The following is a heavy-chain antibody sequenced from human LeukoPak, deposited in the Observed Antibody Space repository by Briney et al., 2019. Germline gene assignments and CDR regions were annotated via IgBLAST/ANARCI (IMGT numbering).Heavy chain of an antibody. V-gene: IGHV3-23*01. J-gene: IGHJ4*02. D-gene: IGHD3-3*01. CDR3: AKDRLITIFGVVIHYYFDY. Sequence: PGGSLRLSCAASGFTFSNYAMSWVRQAPGKGLEWVSAITGSGGSTYYADSVKGRFTISRDNSKNTLYLQMNSLRAEDTAVYYCAKDRLITIFGVVIHYYFDYWGQGTLVTVSS. CDR2: ITGSGGST. CDR1: GFTFSNYA.